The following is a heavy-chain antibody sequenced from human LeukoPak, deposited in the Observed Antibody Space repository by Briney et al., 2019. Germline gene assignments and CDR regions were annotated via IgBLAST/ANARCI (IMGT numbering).Heavy chain of an antibody. CDR1: GGSISSGDYY. J-gene: IGHJ4*02. V-gene: IGHV4-30-4*08. CDR2: IYYSGST. D-gene: IGHD3-3*01. CDR3: ASEWSYYFDY. Sequence: TCTXSGGSISSGDYYWGWIRQPPGKGLEWIGYIYYSGSTYYNRSRKSRFTISVETSKNQFSLKLSSVTAADTAVYYCASEWSYYFDYWGQGTLVTVSS.